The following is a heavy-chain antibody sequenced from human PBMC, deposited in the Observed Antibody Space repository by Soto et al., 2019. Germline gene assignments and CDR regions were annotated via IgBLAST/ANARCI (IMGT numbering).Heavy chain of an antibody. V-gene: IGHV4-39*01. J-gene: IGHJ4*02. CDR2: IYYSGIT. CDR1: GVSISNSSYY. D-gene: IGHD2-8*02. CDR3: ARHWSN. Sequence: SETLSLTCTVSGVSISNSSYYWGWIRRPPGKGLEWIGTIYYSGITYYNPSLKSRVTISVDTSKNQFSLKLTSVTAADTAVYYVARHWSNWRKGALVTVSS.